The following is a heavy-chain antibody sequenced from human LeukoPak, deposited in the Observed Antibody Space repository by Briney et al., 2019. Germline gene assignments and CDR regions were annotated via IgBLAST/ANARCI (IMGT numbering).Heavy chain of an antibody. CDR1: GFAFGSFT. CDR3: ARGPYYYYMDV. V-gene: IGHV3-48*04. Sequence: GGSLRLSCAASGFAFGSFTMNWVRQAPGKGLEWVSYISSGSSTMFYADSVKGRFTISRDNAKNSLFLQMNSLRAEDTAVYYCARGPYYYYMDVWGKGTTVTVSS. J-gene: IGHJ6*03. CDR2: ISSGSSTM.